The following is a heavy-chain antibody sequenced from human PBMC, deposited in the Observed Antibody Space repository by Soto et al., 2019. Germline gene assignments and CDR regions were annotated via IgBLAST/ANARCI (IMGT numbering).Heavy chain of an antibody. V-gene: IGHV1-69*12. CDR3: ARDKGRGQLGGNYYYALDV. Sequence: QVQLEQSGAEVLKPGSSVKLSCKTSGDTFDTFAISWVRQAPGQGLEWMGGIIPIFRTPDYAQKFQGRVTITADVSTSTAYMELSSLRSEDTAVYYCARDKGRGQLGGNYYYALDVWGQGITVTVSS. J-gene: IGHJ6*02. CDR1: GDTFDTFA. D-gene: IGHD1-1*01. CDR2: IIPIFRTP.